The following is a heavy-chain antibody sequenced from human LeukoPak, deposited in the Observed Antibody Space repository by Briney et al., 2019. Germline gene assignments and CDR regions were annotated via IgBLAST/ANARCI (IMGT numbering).Heavy chain of an antibody. J-gene: IGHJ4*02. CDR3: AKAYYYGSGSNYVSFDC. CDR2: IGGSGEKT. D-gene: IGHD3-10*01. CDR1: GFAFSNYA. V-gene: IGHV3-23*01. Sequence: GGSLRLSCAASGFAFSNYAMTWVRQTPGRGLEWVSSIGGSGEKTFYADSVKGRFTISRDNSKNTLFLQMSSLGADDTALYYCAKAYYYGSGSNYVSFDCWGLGTLVTVSS.